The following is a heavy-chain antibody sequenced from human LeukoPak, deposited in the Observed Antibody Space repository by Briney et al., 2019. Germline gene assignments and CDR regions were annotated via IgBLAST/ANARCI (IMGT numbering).Heavy chain of an antibody. V-gene: IGHV4-59*08. D-gene: IGHD1-26*01. CDR3: ARMGVTSSWTALDY. CDR1: GASIGTYY. J-gene: IGHJ4*02. CDR2: VHYGGTT. Sequence: PSETLSLTCSVSGASIGTYYWSWIRQPPGKRLEWIGCVHYGGTTDYNPSLKSRTTMSMDTSKNQISLRLTSVTAADTAVYYCARMGVTSSWTALDYWGQGTLVTVSS.